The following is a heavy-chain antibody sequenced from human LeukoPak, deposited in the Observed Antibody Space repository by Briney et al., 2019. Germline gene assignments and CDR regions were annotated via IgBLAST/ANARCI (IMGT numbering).Heavy chain of an antibody. Sequence: PGGSLRLSCAASGFTFSSYAMSWVRQAPGKGLEWVSAISGSGGSTYYADSVKGRFTLSRDNSKNTLYLQMNSLRAEDTAVYYCAKDPALRVAVVVVAAKREGYWGQGTLVTVSS. CDR2: ISGSGGST. CDR1: GFTFSSYA. V-gene: IGHV3-23*01. CDR3: AKDPALRVAVVVVAAKREGY. J-gene: IGHJ4*02. D-gene: IGHD2-15*01.